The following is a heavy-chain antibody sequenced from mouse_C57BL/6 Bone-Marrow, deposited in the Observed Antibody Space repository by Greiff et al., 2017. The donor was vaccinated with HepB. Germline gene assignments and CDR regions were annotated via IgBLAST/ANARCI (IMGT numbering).Heavy chain of an antibody. CDR2: ISYDGSN. D-gene: IGHD2-12*01. J-gene: IGHJ2*01. Sequence: EVQLQQSGPGLVKPSQSLSLTCSVTGYSITSGYYWNWIRQFPGNKLEWMGYISYDGSNNYNPSLKNRISITRDTSKNQFFLKLNSVTTEDTATYYCARDLDSYYVFDYWGQGTTLTVSS. CDR1: GYSITSGYY. CDR3: ARDLDSYYVFDY. V-gene: IGHV3-6*01.